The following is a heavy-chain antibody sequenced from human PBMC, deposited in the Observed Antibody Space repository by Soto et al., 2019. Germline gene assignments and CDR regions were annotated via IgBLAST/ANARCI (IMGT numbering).Heavy chain of an antibody. CDR2: TYYRSKWYN. D-gene: IGHD2-2*01. J-gene: IGHJ5*02. V-gene: IGHV6-1*01. CDR3: ARDFRVVVPPAPSNWFDP. CDR1: GDSVSSNSAA. Sequence: SQTLSLTCAISGDSVSSNSAAWNWIRQSPSRGLEWLGRTYYRSKWYNDYAVSVKSRITINPDTSKNQFSLQLNSVPPEDTAVYYCARDFRVVVPPAPSNWFDPWGQGTLVTVSS.